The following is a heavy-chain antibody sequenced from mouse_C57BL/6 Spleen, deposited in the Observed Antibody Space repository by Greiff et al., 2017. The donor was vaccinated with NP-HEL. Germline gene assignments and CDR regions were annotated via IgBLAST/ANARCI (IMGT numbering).Heavy chain of an antibody. Sequence: VQRVESGAELARPGASVKMSCKASGYTFTSYTMHWVKQRPGQGLEWIGYINPSSGYTKYNQKFKDKATLTADKSSSTAYMQLSSLTSEDSAVYYCARLGGTEAMDYWGQGTSVTVSS. CDR2: INPSSGYT. D-gene: IGHD3-3*01. V-gene: IGHV1-4*01. J-gene: IGHJ4*01. CDR3: ARLGGTEAMDY. CDR1: GYTFTSYT.